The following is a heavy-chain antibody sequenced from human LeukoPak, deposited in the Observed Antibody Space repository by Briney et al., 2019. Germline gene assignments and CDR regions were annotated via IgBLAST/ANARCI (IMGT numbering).Heavy chain of an antibody. CDR3: ARDAADSWSALPFDY. Sequence: GGSLRLSCAASGFTFSSYSMNWVRQAPGKGLEWVSSISSSSSYIYYADSVKGRFTISRDNAKNSLYLQMNSLRAEDTAVYYCARDAADSWSALPFDYWGQGTLVTVSS. D-gene: IGHD3-3*01. CDR1: GFTFSSYS. V-gene: IGHV3-21*01. CDR2: ISSSSSYI. J-gene: IGHJ4*02.